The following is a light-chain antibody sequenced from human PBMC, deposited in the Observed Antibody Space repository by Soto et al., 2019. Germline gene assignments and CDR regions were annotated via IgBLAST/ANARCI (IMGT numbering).Light chain of an antibody. CDR1: NSDIGRYNY. V-gene: IGLV2-14*01. J-gene: IGLJ3*02. CDR2: EVS. Sequence: QPASVSGSPGQSITISCAGTNSDIGRYNYVSWYQQHPGEAPKLLIYEVSNRPSGISHRFSGSKSGNTASLTISGLQAEDEGDYYCSSYTNTAALAVFGEGTKLTVL. CDR3: SSYTNTAALAV.